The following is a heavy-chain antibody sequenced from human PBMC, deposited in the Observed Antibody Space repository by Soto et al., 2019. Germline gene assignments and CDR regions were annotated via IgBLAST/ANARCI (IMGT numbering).Heavy chain of an antibody. J-gene: IGHJ4*02. CDR2: LYYGRSA. CDR3: ALRSMAVVPEY. D-gene: IGHD3-22*01. Sequence: QVQLQESGPGLVKPSETLSLTCAVSGDSISSYYCMWIRQPPGKGLESIGYLYYGRSANYNPSLKSRVTLPVHTPTNQCALTLSSMTAADTAVYYCALRSMAVVPEYWGQGTLVTVSS. V-gene: IGHV4-59*01. CDR1: GDSISSYY.